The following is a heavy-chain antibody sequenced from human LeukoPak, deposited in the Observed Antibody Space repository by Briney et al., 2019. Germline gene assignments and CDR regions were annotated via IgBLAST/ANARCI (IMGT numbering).Heavy chain of an antibody. CDR3: AKSMDSTVVVDS. Sequence: PSGTLSLTCAVSGGSISSTHWWRWVRAPAGGGLEGAGEIYDSGKTNYNASVKSRVTISGDNSKNQLSLRMNTVTAADTAVYYCAKSMDSTVVVDSWGHGTLVTVSS. CDR1: GGSISSTHW. CDR2: IYDSGKT. D-gene: IGHD5-18*01. J-gene: IGHJ5*01. V-gene: IGHV4-4*02.